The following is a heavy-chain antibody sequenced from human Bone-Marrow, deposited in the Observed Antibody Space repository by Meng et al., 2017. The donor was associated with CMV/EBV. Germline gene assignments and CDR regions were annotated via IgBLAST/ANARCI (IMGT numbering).Heavy chain of an antibody. V-gene: IGHV3-48*03. CDR3: ARVLVPAAIYYYYGMDV. D-gene: IGHD2-2*02. CDR1: GFTFSSYE. CDR2: ISSSGSTI. J-gene: IGHJ6*02. Sequence: GGSLRLSCAASGFTFSSYEMNWVRQAPGKGLEWVSYISSSGSTIYYADSVKGRFTISRDNAKNSLYLQMNSLRAEDTAVYYCARVLVPAAIYYYYGMDVWGQGTTVTVSS.